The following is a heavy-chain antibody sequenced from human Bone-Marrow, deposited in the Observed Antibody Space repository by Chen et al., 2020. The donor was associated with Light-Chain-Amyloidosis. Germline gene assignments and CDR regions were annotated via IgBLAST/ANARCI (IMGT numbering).Heavy chain of an antibody. D-gene: IGHD3-22*01. CDR3: ARVGSYDSSGYYFYYFDY. Sequence: EVQLVESGGGLVQPGGSLRLSCAASGFTFSSSEMNWVRQAPGKGLEWVSYISSSGSTIYYADSVKGRFTISRDNAKNSLYLQMNSLRAEDTAVYYCARVGSYDSSGYYFYYFDYWGQGTLVTVSS. CDR2: ISSSGSTI. CDR1: GFTFSSSE. J-gene: IGHJ4*02. V-gene: IGHV3-48*03.